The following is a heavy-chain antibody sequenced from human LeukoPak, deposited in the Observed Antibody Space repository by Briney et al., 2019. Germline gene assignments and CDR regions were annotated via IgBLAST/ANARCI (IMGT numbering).Heavy chain of an antibody. D-gene: IGHD5-24*01. CDR1: GYTFTSYY. CDR2: INPSGGRT. V-gene: IGHV1-46*01. J-gene: IGHJ4*02. CDR3: ARARREMATTELDY. Sequence: GASVKVSCKASGYTFTSYYMHGVRQAPGQGLEWMGIINPSGGRTSYAQKFHGRVTMTRDTSTSTVYMELSSLRPEDTAVYYCARARREMATTELDYWGQGTLVTVSS.